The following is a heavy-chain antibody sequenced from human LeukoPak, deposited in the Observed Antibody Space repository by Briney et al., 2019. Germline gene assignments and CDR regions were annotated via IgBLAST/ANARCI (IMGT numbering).Heavy chain of an antibody. Sequence: GGSLRLSCAASGFTFRNYGMHWVRQAPGQGLQWVAFIRYHGNDKYYADSVKGRFTVSRDNSESTLYLQMNSLRTEDTDVYYCAKDLVATGRYFDYWGQGTPVTVSS. CDR2: IRYHGNDK. J-gene: IGHJ4*02. D-gene: IGHD5-12*01. V-gene: IGHV3-30*02. CDR1: GFTFRNYG. CDR3: AKDLVATGRYFDY.